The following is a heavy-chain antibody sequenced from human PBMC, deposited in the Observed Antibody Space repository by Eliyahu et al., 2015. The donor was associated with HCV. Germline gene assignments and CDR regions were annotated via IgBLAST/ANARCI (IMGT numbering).Heavy chain of an antibody. CDR3: AGDKLTGTTDY. CDR2: IYHSGST. Sequence: QVQLQESGPGLVKPSQTLSLTCTVSGGSISNGDYYWSWIRQPPGKGLEWIGYIYHSGSTYYNPSLKSRITISVDTSKNQFSLKVSSVTAADTAIYYCAGDKLTGTTDYWGQGTLVTVSS. D-gene: IGHD1-7*01. J-gene: IGHJ4*02. V-gene: IGHV4-30-4*01. CDR1: GGSISNGDYY.